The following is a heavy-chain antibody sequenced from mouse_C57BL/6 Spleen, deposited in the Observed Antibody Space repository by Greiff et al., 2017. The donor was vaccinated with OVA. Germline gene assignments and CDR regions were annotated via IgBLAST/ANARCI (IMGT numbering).Heavy chain of an antibody. CDR1: GYTFTSYW. Sequence: QVQLQQPGAELVKPGASVKLSCKASGYTFTSYWMQWVKQRPGQGLEWIGEIDPSDSYTNYNQKFKGKATLTVDTSSSTDYMQLSRLTSEDSAVYYCASYYYGSSGYFDVWGTGTTVTVSS. J-gene: IGHJ1*03. CDR2: IDPSDSYT. V-gene: IGHV1-50*01. D-gene: IGHD1-1*01. CDR3: ASYYYGSSGYFDV.